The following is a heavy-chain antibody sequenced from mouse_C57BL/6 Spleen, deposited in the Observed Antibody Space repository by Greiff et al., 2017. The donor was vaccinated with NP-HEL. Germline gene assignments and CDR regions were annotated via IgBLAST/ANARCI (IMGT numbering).Heavy chain of an antibody. V-gene: IGHV10-3*01. CDR1: GFTFNTYA. Sequence: EVQLVESGGGLVQPKGSLKLSCAASGFTFNTYAMHWVRQAPGKGLEWVARIRSKSSNYATYYADSVKDRFTISRDDSQSMLYLQMNNLKTEDTAMYYCVRGRYYDYDEDYFDYWGQGTTLTVSS. J-gene: IGHJ2*01. CDR3: VRGRYYDYDEDYFDY. CDR2: IRSKSSNYAT. D-gene: IGHD2-4*01.